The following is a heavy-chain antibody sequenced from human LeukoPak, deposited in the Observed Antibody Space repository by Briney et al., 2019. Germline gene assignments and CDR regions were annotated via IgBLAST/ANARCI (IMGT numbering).Heavy chain of an antibody. V-gene: IGHV3-7*01. J-gene: IGHJ4*02. Sequence: GGSLRLSRAASGFTFSSYWMSWVRQAPGKGLEWVANIKQDGSEKYYVDSVKGRFTISRDNAKNSLYLQMNSLRAEDTAVYYCAGDMLNYDFWSGYLNWGQGTLVTVSS. CDR1: GFTFSSYW. CDR3: AGDMLNYDFWSGYLN. D-gene: IGHD3-3*01. CDR2: IKQDGSEK.